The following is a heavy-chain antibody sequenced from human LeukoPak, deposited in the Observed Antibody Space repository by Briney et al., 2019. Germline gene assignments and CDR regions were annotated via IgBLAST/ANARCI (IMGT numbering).Heavy chain of an antibody. J-gene: IGHJ5*02. Sequence: PGGSLRLSCEASGFAFSNHAMTWVRQAPGEGLQWVSTISDTGNTTFYRDSVRGRFTISRDISNNTLYLQMDGLRTDDTAVYYCARGGAYDYGVLDAWGQGTLVTVSS. V-gene: IGHV3-23*01. CDR2: ISDTGNTT. D-gene: IGHD4/OR15-4a*01. CDR3: ARGGAYDYGVLDA. CDR1: GFAFSNHA.